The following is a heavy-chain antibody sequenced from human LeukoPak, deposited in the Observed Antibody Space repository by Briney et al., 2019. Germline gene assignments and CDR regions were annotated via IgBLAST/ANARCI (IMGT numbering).Heavy chain of an antibody. V-gene: IGHV4-34*01. Sequence: PSETLSLTCAVYGGSFSGYSWSWIRQPPGKGLEWIGEINHSGSTNYNPSLKSRVTISVDTSKNQFSLKLSSVTAADTAVYYCARGRGYCSSTSCTENYYGMDVWGQGTTVTVSS. CDR2: INHSGST. D-gene: IGHD2-2*03. J-gene: IGHJ6*02. CDR3: ARGRGYCSSTSCTENYYGMDV. CDR1: GGSFSGYS.